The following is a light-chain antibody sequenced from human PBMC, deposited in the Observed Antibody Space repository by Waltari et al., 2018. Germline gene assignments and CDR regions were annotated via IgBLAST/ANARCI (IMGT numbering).Light chain of an antibody. CDR3: QMYVRLPVT. CDR2: DAS. Sequence: EIVLTQSPGTLALSPGERATLSCRASQSVGRALAWYQQKPGQAPRLLIYDASSRATGISDKCSGSVSGTDFSLTISRVEPEDFAVYFCQMYVRLPVTFGQGTKVEVK. V-gene: IGKV3-20*01. CDR1: QSVGRA. J-gene: IGKJ1*01.